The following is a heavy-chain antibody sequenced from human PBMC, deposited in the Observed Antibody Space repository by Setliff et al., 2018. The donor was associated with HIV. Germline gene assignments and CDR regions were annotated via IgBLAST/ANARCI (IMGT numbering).Heavy chain of an antibody. D-gene: IGHD3-16*01. CDR1: GGSFSDHN. V-gene: IGHV4-34*01. CDR3: ARYRGHFDY. Sequence: SETLSLTCAVYGGSFSDHNWSWIRQPPGKGLEWIGEINHSGISNFNPSLKSRVTIPIDTPRNQFSLKLSSVTAADTAVFYCARYRGHFDYWGQGTLVTVSS. CDR2: INHSGIS. J-gene: IGHJ4*02.